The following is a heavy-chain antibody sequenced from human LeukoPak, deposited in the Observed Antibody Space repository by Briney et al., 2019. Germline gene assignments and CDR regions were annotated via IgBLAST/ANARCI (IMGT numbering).Heavy chain of an antibody. CDR1: GGSFSGYY. V-gene: IGHV4-34*01. J-gene: IGHJ6*04. Sequence: SETLSLTCAVYGGSFSGYYWSWIRQPPGKGLEWIGEINHSGSTNYNPSLKSRVTISVDTSKNQFSLKLSSVTAADTAVYYCARGLSSGTDVWGKGTTVTVSS. CDR3: ARGLSSGTDV. CDR2: INHSGST.